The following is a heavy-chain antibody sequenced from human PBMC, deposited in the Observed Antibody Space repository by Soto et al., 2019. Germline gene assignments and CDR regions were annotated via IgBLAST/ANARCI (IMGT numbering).Heavy chain of an antibody. V-gene: IGHV3-21*01. J-gene: IGHJ2*01. D-gene: IGHD6-19*01. CDR1: GFTFSSYS. Sequence: GGSLRLSCAASGFTFSSYSMNWVRQAPGKGLEWVSSISSSSSYIYYADSVKGRFTISRDNAKNSLYLQMNSLRAEDTAVYYCARGHSSGWYWYFDLWGRGTLVTVSS. CDR3: ARGHSSGWYWYFDL. CDR2: ISSSSSYI.